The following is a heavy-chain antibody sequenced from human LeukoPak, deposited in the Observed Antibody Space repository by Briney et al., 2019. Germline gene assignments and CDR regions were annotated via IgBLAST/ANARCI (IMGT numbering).Heavy chain of an antibody. CDR2: IRYDGSNK. V-gene: IGHV3-30*02. CDR3: AKDPLGVYYYMDV. D-gene: IGHD3-10*01. Sequence: GGSLRLSCAASGFTFSSYAMSWVRQAPGKGLEWVAFIRYDGSNKYYADSVKGRFTISRDNSKNTLYLQMNSLRAEDTAVYYCAKDPLGVYYYMDVWGKGTTVTVSS. J-gene: IGHJ6*03. CDR1: GFTFSSYA.